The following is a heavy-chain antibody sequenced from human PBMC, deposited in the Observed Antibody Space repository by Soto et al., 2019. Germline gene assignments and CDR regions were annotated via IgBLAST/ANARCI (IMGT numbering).Heavy chain of an antibody. Sequence: ASVKVSCKASGYTFTRYGISWVRQAPGQGLEWMGWISGYNGDTNYAQKFQDRVSMTIDTSTGTAYMELRSLTSDDTAIYYCAKNGKPPYYYSGMDVWGQGTKVTVSS. CDR3: AKNGKPPYYYSGMDV. CDR1: GYTFTRYG. V-gene: IGHV1-18*01. J-gene: IGHJ6*02. CDR2: ISGYNGDT. D-gene: IGHD2-8*01.